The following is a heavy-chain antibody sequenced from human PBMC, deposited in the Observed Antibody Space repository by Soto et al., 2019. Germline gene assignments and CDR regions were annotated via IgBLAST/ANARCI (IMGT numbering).Heavy chain of an antibody. CDR1: GFTFSSSV. Sequence: EVQLLESGGGLVQPGGSLRLSCAASGFTFSSSVMTWVRQAPGKGLEWVSSITGSGSSTYYADSVKGRFTISRDNSKNTLYLQMNSLRAEDTAIYYCAKEGYSSGWYWDYWDQGTLVTVSS. CDR2: ITGSGSST. D-gene: IGHD6-19*01. V-gene: IGHV3-23*01. CDR3: AKEGYSSGWYWDY. J-gene: IGHJ4*02.